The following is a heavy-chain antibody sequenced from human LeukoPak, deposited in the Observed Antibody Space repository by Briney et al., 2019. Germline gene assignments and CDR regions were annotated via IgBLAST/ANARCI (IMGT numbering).Heavy chain of an antibody. Sequence: GGSLRLSCAASGFTFSSYSMNWVSQAPGKGLEWVSYISSSSSTIYYADSVKGRFTISRDNAKNSLYLQMNSLRAEDTAVYYCASHSGSYSHWGQGTLVTITS. V-gene: IGHV3-48*01. CDR3: ASHSGSYSH. CDR2: ISSSSSTI. D-gene: IGHD1-26*01. CDR1: GFTFSSYS. J-gene: IGHJ4*02.